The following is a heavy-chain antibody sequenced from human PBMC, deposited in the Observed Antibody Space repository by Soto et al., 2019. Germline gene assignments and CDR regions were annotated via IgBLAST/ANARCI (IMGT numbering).Heavy chain of an antibody. Sequence: ASVKVSCKASGYTFTRYYMHWVRQAPGQGLEWMGIINPSGGSTSYAQKFQGRVTMTRDTSTSTVYMELSSLRSEDTAVYYCARDLYDIVVVPAAMVALGGFHIWG. CDR1: GYTFTRYY. CDR3: ARDLYDIVVVPAAMVALGGFHI. D-gene: IGHD2-2*01. J-gene: IGHJ3*02. V-gene: IGHV1-46*01. CDR2: INPSGGST.